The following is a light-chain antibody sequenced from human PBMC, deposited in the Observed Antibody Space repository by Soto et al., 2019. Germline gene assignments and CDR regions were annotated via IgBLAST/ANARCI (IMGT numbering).Light chain of an antibody. J-gene: IGKJ1*01. CDR1: QSVSSTY. CDR3: QQYGSSSWT. Sequence: ENVFTQSPGTLSLSPGERATLYCRASQSVSSTYLIWYQQKPGQAPRLVIYGASSRATGVPDRFSGGGSGTDFTLTICRLEPEDFAVYYCQQYGSSSWTFGQGTKVDIK. CDR2: GAS. V-gene: IGKV3-20*01.